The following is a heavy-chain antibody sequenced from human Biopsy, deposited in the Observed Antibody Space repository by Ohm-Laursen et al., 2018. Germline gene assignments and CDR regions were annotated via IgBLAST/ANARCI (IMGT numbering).Heavy chain of an antibody. V-gene: IGHV2-70*11. Sequence: PTQTLTLTCSFSGFSLSARGMCVSWIRQAPGKALEWLARVDWDDYKDYSASLQTKLSISKDTSNDQVVLTVNNGGPADTATYYCARTPILIVSAGLVYRHRRHLQGMDVWGQGIAVIVS. CDR3: ARTPILIVSAGLVYRHRRHLQGMDV. CDR1: GFSLSARGMC. CDR2: VDWDDYK. D-gene: IGHD6-13*01. J-gene: IGHJ6*02.